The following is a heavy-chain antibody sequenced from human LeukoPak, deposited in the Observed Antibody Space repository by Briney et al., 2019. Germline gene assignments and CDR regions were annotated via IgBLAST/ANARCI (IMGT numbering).Heavy chain of an antibody. V-gene: IGHV3-23*01. CDR3: AKETSMQLWNYYYFDY. Sequence: AGGSLRLSCAVSGITFSSFAMNWVRRAPGKGLEWVSGISGTAGSTYYADSVKGRFTISRDNSKNTLYLLMSSLRVDDTAVYYCAKETSMQLWNYYYFDYWGQGALVTVSS. D-gene: IGHD3-10*01. CDR1: GITFSSFA. CDR2: ISGTAGST. J-gene: IGHJ4*02.